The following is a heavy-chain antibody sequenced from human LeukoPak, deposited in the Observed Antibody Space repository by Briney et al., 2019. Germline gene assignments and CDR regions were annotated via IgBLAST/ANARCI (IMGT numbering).Heavy chain of an antibody. V-gene: IGHV4-4*07. J-gene: IGHJ4*02. CDR1: HGSISSYY. Sequence: PSETLSLTCIVSHGSISSYYWSWIRQPAGKGLEWIGRIYTSGSTNYNPSLKSRVTMPVDTSNNQFSLKLSSVTAADTAVYYCARVPRRIDYHDSSSSLQPYFDYWGQGTLVTVSS. CDR3: ARVPRRIDYHDSSSSLQPYFDY. CDR2: IYTSGST. D-gene: IGHD3-22*01.